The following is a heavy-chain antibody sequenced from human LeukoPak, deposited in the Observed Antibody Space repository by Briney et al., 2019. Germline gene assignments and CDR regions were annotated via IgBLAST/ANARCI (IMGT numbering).Heavy chain of an antibody. J-gene: IGHJ5*02. CDR2: IYYSGST. CDR1: GGSINSYY. CDR3: ARARDGHINNWFDP. D-gene: IGHD5-24*01. Sequence: PSETLSLTCTVSGGSINSYYWSWIRQPPGKGLEWIGYIYYSGSTNYNPSLKSRVTISLDTSKNQFSLKMSSVTAADTAVYYCARARDGHINNWFDPWGQGTLVTVSS. V-gene: IGHV4-59*01.